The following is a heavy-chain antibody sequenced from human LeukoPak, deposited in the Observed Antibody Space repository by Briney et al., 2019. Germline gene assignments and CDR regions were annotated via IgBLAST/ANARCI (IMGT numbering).Heavy chain of an antibody. CDR3: ASHQSAYYYGSGSYYHNWFDP. CDR2: ISSSGSTI. CDR1: GFTFSSYS. Sequence: PGGSLRLSCAASGFTFSSYSMNWVRQAPGKGLEWVSYISSSGSTIYYADSVKGRFTISRDNAKNSLYLQMNSLRAEDTAVYYCASHQSAYYYGSGSYYHNWFDPWGQGTLVTVSS. D-gene: IGHD3-10*01. V-gene: IGHV3-48*04. J-gene: IGHJ5*02.